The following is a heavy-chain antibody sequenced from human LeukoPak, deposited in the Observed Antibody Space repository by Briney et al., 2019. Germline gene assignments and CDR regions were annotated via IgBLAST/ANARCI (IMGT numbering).Heavy chain of an antibody. J-gene: IGHJ4*02. D-gene: IGHD6-6*01. CDR2: ISAYNGNT. CDR1: GYTFSSYA. CDR3: ARDLPVQSSYFDH. Sequence: ASVKVSCKASGYTFSSYAISWVRQAPGQGLEWMGWISAYNGNTDYAQKLQGRVTMTTDTSTCTAYMELRSLRSDDTAVYYCARDLPVQSSYFDHWGQGTLVTVYS. V-gene: IGHV1-18*01.